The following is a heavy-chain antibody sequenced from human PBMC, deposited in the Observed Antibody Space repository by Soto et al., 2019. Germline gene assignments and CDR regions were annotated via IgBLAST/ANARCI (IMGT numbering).Heavy chain of an antibody. D-gene: IGHD3-3*01. CDR2: ISSSSSYT. J-gene: IGHJ3*02. Sequence: QVQLVESGGGLVKPGGSLRLSCAASGFTFSDYYMSWIRQAPGKGLEWVSYISSSSSYTNYADSVKGRFTISRDNAKNSLYLQMNSLRAEDTAVYYCASHSITIFGVVDDAFDIWGQGTMVTVSS. CDR3: ASHSITIFGVVDDAFDI. CDR1: GFTFSDYY. V-gene: IGHV3-11*06.